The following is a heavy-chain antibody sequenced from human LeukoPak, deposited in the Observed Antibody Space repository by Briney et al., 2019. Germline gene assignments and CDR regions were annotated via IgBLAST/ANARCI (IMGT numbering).Heavy chain of an antibody. CDR2: IKQDGSEK. CDR3: TSWGDTTAEYFQR. D-gene: IGHD2-21*02. V-gene: IGHV3-7*01. CDR1: GFTFSSYW. J-gene: IGHJ1*01. Sequence: GGSLRLSCAASGFTFSSYWMSWVRQAPGKGLEWVANIKQDGSEKYYVDSVKGRFTISRDNAENSMYLQMNSLRVEDTAVYYCTSWGDTTAEYFQRWGQGTLVTVSS.